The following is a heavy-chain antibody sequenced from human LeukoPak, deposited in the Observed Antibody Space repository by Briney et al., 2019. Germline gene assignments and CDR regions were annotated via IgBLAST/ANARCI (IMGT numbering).Heavy chain of an antibody. CDR2: ISSSSSYI. Sequence: PGGSLRLSCAASGFTFSSYSMNWVRQAPGKGLEWVSSISSSSSYIYYADSVKGRLTISRDNAKNSLYLQMNSLRAEDTAVYYCARDSSSGYYPNWFDPWGQGTLVTVSS. D-gene: IGHD3-22*01. V-gene: IGHV3-21*01. CDR3: ARDSSSGYYPNWFDP. J-gene: IGHJ5*02. CDR1: GFTFSSYS.